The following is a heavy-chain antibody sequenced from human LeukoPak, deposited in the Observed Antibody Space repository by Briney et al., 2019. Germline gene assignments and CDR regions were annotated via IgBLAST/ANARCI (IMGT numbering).Heavy chain of an antibody. Sequence: ASVKVSCKASGYIFTDYYIHWVRQAPGQGLEGMGWIHPNSGGTNYEQKVQGRVTMTRDASITTAYMELSRLRSDDTAVYYCAREAAAEGEGDYYYYGMDVWGQGTTVTVS. CDR2: IHPNSGGT. V-gene: IGHV1-2*02. J-gene: IGHJ6*02. CDR3: AREAAAEGEGDYYYYGMDV. CDR1: GYIFTDYY. D-gene: IGHD6-13*01.